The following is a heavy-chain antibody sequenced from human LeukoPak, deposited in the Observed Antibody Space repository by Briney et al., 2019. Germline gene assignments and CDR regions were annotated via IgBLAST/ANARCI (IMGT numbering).Heavy chain of an antibody. Sequence: SQTLSLTCTVSGGSISSGSYYWSWIRQPAGKGLEWIGRIYTSGSTNYNPSLKSRVTISVDTSKNQFSLKLISVTAADTAVYYCAREGGSSYYWGQGTLVTVSS. V-gene: IGHV4-61*02. CDR2: IYTSGST. CDR3: AREGGSSYY. CDR1: GGSISSGSYY. D-gene: IGHD3-16*01. J-gene: IGHJ4*02.